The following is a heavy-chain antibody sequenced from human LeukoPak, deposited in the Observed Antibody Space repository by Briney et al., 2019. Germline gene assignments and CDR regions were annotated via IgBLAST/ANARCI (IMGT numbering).Heavy chain of an antibody. Sequence: ASVKVSCKASGYTFTGYYMHWVRQAPGQGLEWMGWINPNSCGTNYAQKFQGRVTMTRDMSISTAYMELSRLRSDDTAVYYYARGVTYYDFWSGYRNWFDPWGEGTLVSVSS. CDR2: INPNSCGT. CDR3: ARGVTYYDFWSGYRNWFDP. V-gene: IGHV1-2*02. CDR1: GYTFTGYY. J-gene: IGHJ5*02. D-gene: IGHD3-3*01.